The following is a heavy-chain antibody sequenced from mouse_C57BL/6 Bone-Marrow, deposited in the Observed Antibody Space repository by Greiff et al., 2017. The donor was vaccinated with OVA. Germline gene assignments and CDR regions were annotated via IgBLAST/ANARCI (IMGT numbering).Heavy chain of an antibody. CDR2: IYPRDGST. CDR1: GYTFTDYT. V-gene: IGHV1-78*01. CDR3: ASRNAAQAYAMDY. J-gene: IGHJ4*01. Sequence: VQLQQSDAELVKPGASVKISCKASGYTFTDYTIHWMKQRPEQGLEWIGYIYPRDGSTKYNEKFKGKATLTADKSSSTAYMQLNSLTSEDSAVYFCASRNAAQAYAMDYWGQGTSVTVSS. D-gene: IGHD3-2*02.